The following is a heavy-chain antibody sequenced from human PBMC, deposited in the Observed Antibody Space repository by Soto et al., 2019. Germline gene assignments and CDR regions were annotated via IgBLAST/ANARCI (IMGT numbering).Heavy chain of an antibody. CDR1: GFTFSRFG. Sequence: QVQVVESGGGVVQPGRSLRLSCAASGFTFSRFGMHWVRQAPGKGLGWVSLIWYDGSKKSYGDSVKGRFTISRDNSRNTVYLQMNSLRADDTAVYYCARDASYYSLWSGYYPSRNGMDVWGQGTTVTVSS. J-gene: IGHJ6*02. CDR2: IWYDGSKK. CDR3: ARDASYYSLWSGYYPSRNGMDV. D-gene: IGHD3-3*01. V-gene: IGHV3-33*01.